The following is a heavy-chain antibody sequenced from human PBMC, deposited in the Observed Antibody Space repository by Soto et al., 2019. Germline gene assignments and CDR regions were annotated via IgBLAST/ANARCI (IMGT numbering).Heavy chain of an antibody. CDR3: VRYQLILPADAFYYGVDV. V-gene: IGHV3-7*03. Sequence: EVQLVESGGGSVQPGESLRLSCVASGFSFNMYWMSWIRQAPGKGLEWVARIKQDGGEKYYVDSVKGRFTVSRDNAKNSLNLQLHSVRADEAGIYYGVRYQLILPADAFYYGVDVWGQGTTVTVSS. J-gene: IGHJ6*02. CDR2: IKQDGGEK. D-gene: IGHD2-2*01. CDR1: GFSFNMYW.